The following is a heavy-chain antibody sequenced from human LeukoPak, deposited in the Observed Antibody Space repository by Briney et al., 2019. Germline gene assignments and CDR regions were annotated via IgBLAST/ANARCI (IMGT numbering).Heavy chain of an antibody. CDR2: IYYSGST. V-gene: IGHV4-59*01. CDR1: GGSISSYY. CDR3: ASDMSRYYDILTGYKGAFDI. D-gene: IGHD3-9*01. Sequence: SETLSLTCTVSGGSISSYYWSWIRQPPGKGLEWIGDIYYSGSTNYNPSLKSRVTISVDTSKNQFSLKLSSVTAADTAVYYCASDMSRYYDILTGYKGAFDIWGQGTMVTVSS. J-gene: IGHJ3*02.